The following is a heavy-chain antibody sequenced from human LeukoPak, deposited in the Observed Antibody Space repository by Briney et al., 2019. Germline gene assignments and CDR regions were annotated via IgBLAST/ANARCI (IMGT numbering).Heavy chain of an antibody. Sequence: SETLSLTCTVSGGSISSYYWSWIRQPPGKGLEWIGYIYYSGSTNYNPSLKSRVTISVDTSKNQFPLKLSSVTAADTAVYYCARHGPYSSGWYQNYRPDAFNIWGQGTMVTVSS. CDR3: ARHGPYSSGWYQNYRPDAFNI. V-gene: IGHV4-59*08. D-gene: IGHD6-19*01. J-gene: IGHJ3*02. CDR1: GGSISSYY. CDR2: IYYSGST.